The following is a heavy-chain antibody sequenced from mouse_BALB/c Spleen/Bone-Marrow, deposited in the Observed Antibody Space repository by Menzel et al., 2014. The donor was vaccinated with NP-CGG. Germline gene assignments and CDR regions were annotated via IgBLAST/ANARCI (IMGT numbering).Heavy chain of an antibody. CDR1: GFNIKDTY. D-gene: IGHD2-1*01. V-gene: IGHV14-3*02. CDR3: ARYGNYCYAMDY. Sequence: EVKLVESGAELVKPGASVKLSCTASGFNIKDTYMHWVKQRPEQGLGWIGRIDPANGNTKYDPKFQGKATITADTSSNTAYLQLSSLTSEDTAVYYCARYGNYCYAMDYWGQGTSVTVSS. J-gene: IGHJ4*01. CDR2: IDPANGNT.